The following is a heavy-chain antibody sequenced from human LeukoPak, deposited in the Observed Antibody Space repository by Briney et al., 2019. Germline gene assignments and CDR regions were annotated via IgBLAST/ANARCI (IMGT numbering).Heavy chain of an antibody. J-gene: IGHJ4*02. CDR2: IYYSGST. CDR3: ATWGIAVAGTFDY. V-gene: IGHV4-59*08. D-gene: IGHD6-19*01. CDR1: GGSISSSY. Sequence: PSETLSLTCTVSGGSISSSYWSWIRQPPGKGLEWIGYIYYSGSTNYNPSFKSRVAISVDTSKNQFSLKLSSVTAADTAVYYCATWGIAVAGTFDYWGQGTLVPSPQ.